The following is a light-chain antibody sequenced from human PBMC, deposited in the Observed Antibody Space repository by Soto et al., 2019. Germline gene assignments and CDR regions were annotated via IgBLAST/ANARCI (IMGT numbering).Light chain of an antibody. Sequence: EIVLTQSPGTLSLSPGERATLSCRASQSVSNNYLAWYQQKPGQAPRLLIYGASNRATGIPDRFSGSGSGTDFTLTISRLEPAAFAVYYCHQYGSSGTFGQGTKVDIK. CDR3: HQYGSSGT. J-gene: IGKJ1*01. CDR2: GAS. V-gene: IGKV3-20*01. CDR1: QSVSNNY.